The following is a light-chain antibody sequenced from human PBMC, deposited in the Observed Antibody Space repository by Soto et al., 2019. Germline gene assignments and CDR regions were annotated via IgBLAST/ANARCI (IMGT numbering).Light chain of an antibody. Sequence: EIVLTQSPDTLSLSPGERATLSCRASQSVTTYLAWYQQKPGQAPRLLIYDASSRATGIPDRFSGSGSGTDFTLTISRLEPEDFAVYYCQHETFGQGTKLEIK. V-gene: IGKV3-11*01. CDR3: QHET. CDR1: QSVTTY. CDR2: DAS. J-gene: IGKJ2*01.